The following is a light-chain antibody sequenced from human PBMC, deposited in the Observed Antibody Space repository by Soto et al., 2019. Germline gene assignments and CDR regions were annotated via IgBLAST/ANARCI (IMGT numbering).Light chain of an antibody. J-gene: IGKJ5*01. CDR1: QDISHS. Sequence: IPMTQSPSSLSASVGDRVSITCQASQDISHSLNCFQHKPGKAPKLLIYDASNLETGVPSRFSGGASGADISFTISSLQPEDIATYYCQQYDSLPTFGQGTRLEIK. CDR2: DAS. CDR3: QQYDSLPT. V-gene: IGKV1-33*01.